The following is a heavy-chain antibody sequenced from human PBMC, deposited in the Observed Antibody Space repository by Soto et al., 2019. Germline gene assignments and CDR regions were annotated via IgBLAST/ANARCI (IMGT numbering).Heavy chain of an antibody. D-gene: IGHD6-19*01. CDR1: GYTFTGYA. V-gene: IGHV1-3*05. J-gene: IGHJ4*02. CDR2: INAGNGNT. Sequence: QVQLVQSGAEEKKPGASVKVSCKASGYTFTGYAMHWVRQAPGQRLEWMGWINAGNGNTKYSQKFQGRVTITRDTSASAAHMELRSLSSEDTAVYYCARAVAVAADFDYWGQGTLVTVSS. CDR3: ARAVAVAADFDY.